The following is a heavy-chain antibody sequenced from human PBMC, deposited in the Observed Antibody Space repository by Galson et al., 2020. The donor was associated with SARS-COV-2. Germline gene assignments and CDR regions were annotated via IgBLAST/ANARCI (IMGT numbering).Heavy chain of an antibody. D-gene: IGHD6-19*01. CDR2: VPTSVTT. CDR1: GGSIRSSYYC. CDR3: ARDATSSGWYNWFDP. V-gene: IGHV4-39*07. J-gene: IGHJ5*02. Sequence: SETLSLTCTVSGGSIRSSYYCWGWICPPPGMGLEWIGTVPTSVTTHYTPSLQSRVTISVDTSKNQFSLNLNSVTAADTAMYYCARDATSSGWYNWFDPWGQGTLVTVSS.